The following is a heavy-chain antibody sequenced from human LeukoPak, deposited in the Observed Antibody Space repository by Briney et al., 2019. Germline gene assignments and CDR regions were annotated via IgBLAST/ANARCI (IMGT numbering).Heavy chain of an antibody. V-gene: IGHV3-7*03. J-gene: IGHJ4*02. CDR3: AKGGKWDVTPFDY. D-gene: IGHD1-26*01. CDR1: GFTFSNYW. Sequence: GGSLRLSCAASGFTFSNYWMNWVRQAPGKGLEWVANIKQDGSEKYYVDSVKGRFTISRDNSKNTLYLQVNSLRAEDTAVYYCAKGGKWDVTPFDYWGQGTLVTVSS. CDR2: IKQDGSEK.